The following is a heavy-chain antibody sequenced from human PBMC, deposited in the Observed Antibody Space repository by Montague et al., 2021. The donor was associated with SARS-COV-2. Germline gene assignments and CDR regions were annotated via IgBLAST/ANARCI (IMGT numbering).Heavy chain of an antibody. D-gene: IGHD2-2*03. CDR1: GASLSSDSLS. V-gene: IGHV6-1*01. CDR3: ARKMDSSFDV. CDR2: TYYRSKWYN. Sequence: ASPGASLSSDSLSWHWIRQSPSRGLGWLASTYYRSKWYNDSAPSVSGRATVKPDTSRNQFSLHLDSVTPEDTALYFCARKMDSSFDVWGKGTMVIVSS. J-gene: IGHJ3*01.